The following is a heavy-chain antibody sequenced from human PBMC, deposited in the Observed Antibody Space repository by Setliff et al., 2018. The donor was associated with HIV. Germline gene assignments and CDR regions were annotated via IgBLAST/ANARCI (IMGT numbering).Heavy chain of an antibody. CDR1: GGSISSNTYY. CDR2: IYYSETT. D-gene: IGHD6-13*01. CDR3: TRAEQQRPYYYYYYGMDV. V-gene: IGHV4-39*01. Sequence: SETLSLTCTVSGGSISSNTYYWGWIRQPPGKGLEWIGTIYYSETTYYNPSLKSRVTISVDTSKNQFSLKLSSVTAADTAVYYCTRAEQQRPYYYYYYGMDVWGQGTTVTVSS. J-gene: IGHJ6*02.